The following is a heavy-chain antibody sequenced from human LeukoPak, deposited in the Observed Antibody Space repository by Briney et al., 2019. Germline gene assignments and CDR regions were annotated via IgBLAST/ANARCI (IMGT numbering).Heavy chain of an antibody. V-gene: IGHV3-23*01. D-gene: IGHD2-2*01. J-gene: IGHJ5*02. CDR1: GFTFSNYA. Sequence: GGSLRLSCVGSGFTFSNYAMSWVRQAPGKGLEWVSVISGSGTITQYADTAKDRFTISRDNSKNTLNLQMNSLRADDTAVYFCAKGCTSGNCDASRWFDPWGQGTLVTVSS. CDR2: ISGSGTIT. CDR3: AKGCTSGNCDASRWFDP.